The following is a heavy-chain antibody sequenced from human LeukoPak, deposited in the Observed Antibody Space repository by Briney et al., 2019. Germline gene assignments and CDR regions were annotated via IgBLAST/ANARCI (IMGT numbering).Heavy chain of an antibody. Sequence: SVKVSCKPSLGTFSSYAISWVRQAPGQGLEWMGRIMPILGIANYAQKFQGRVTITADKSTSTAYMELSSLRSEDTAVYYCARDRGVVATITHYYYGMDVWGQGTTVTVSS. CDR2: IMPILGIA. V-gene: IGHV1-69*04. J-gene: IGHJ6*02. CDR3: ARDRGVVATITHYYYGMDV. CDR1: LGTFSSYA. D-gene: IGHD5-12*01.